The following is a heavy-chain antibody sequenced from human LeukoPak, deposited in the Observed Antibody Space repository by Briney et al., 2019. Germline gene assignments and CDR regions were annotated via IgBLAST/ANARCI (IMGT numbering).Heavy chain of an antibody. J-gene: IGHJ6*02. CDR2: IYYSGST. CDR1: GGSINSSSYY. CDR3: LTHSSSPDHYYSYNMDV. V-gene: IGHV4-39*01. Sequence: PSETLSLTCTVSGGSINSSSYYWGWIRQPPGKGLEWIGSIYYSGSTYYNPSLKSRVTISVDTSKNQFSLKLSSVTAADTAVYYCLTHSSSPDHYYSYNMDVWGHGTTVTVSS. D-gene: IGHD6-6*01.